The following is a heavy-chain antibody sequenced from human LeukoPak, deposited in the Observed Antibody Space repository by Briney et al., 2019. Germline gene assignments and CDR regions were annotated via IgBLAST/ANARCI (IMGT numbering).Heavy chain of an antibody. CDR2: INHSGST. D-gene: IGHD7-27*01. Sequence: SETLSLTCAVYGGSFRGYYWSWIRQPPGKGLEWIGEINHSGSTNYNPSLKSRVTISVATSKNQFSLKLSSVTAADTAVYYCAIQLGNPLNWFDPWGPGTPVTVSS. CDR3: AIQLGNPLNWFDP. CDR1: GGSFRGYY. J-gene: IGHJ5*02. V-gene: IGHV4-34*01.